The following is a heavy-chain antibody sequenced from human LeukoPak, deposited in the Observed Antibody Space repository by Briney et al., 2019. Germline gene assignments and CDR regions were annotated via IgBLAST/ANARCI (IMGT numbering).Heavy chain of an antibody. CDR3: AREREDSSDY. D-gene: IGHD3-22*01. Sequence: GASVKVSCKASGGTFSSYTISWVRQAPGQGLGWMGRIIPILGIANYAQKFQGRVAITADKSTSTAYMELSSLRSEDTAVYYCAREREDSSDYWGQGTLVTVSS. V-gene: IGHV1-69*04. CDR2: IIPILGIA. CDR1: GGTFSSYT. J-gene: IGHJ4*02.